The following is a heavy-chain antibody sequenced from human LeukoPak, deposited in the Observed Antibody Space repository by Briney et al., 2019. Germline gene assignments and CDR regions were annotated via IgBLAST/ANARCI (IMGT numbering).Heavy chain of an antibody. V-gene: IGHV1-46*01. D-gene: IGHD4/OR15-4a*01. Sequence: ASVKVSCKASGFTFINYYMHWVRQAPGQGLEWLGIINLSGGSTHYPQKFQNRVTMTRDTSTSTVYMELSSLRSEDTAVYYCARDLDYGEKSEDYWGQGTLVTVSS. CDR3: ARDLDYGEKSEDY. J-gene: IGHJ4*02. CDR1: GFTFINYY. CDR2: INLSGGST.